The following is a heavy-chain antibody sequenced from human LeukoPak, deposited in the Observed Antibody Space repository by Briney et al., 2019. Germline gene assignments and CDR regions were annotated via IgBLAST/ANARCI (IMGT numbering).Heavy chain of an antibody. J-gene: IGHJ3*02. CDR2: ISYDGSNK. CDR1: GFTFSSYA. Sequence: PGGSLRLSCAASGFTFSSYAMHWVRQAPGKGLEWVAVISYDGSNKYYADSVKGRFTISRDNSKNTPYLQMNSLRAEDTAVYYCAKDQNARTDGAFDIWGQGTMVTVSS. V-gene: IGHV3-30-3*01. CDR3: AKDQNARTDGAFDI.